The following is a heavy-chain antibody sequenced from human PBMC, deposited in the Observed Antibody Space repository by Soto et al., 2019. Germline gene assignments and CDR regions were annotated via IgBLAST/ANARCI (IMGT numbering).Heavy chain of an antibody. J-gene: IGHJ6*03. CDR2: IYYSGST. Sequence: PSETLSLTCTVSGASISSGNYYWGWIRQPPGKGLEWLGNIYYSGSTYYNPSLKSRVCISVDTSENQFSLKLSPVTAADTAVYYCARHATASRYYFYLDVWGKGTMVTVSS. D-gene: IGHD6-6*01. V-gene: IGHV4-39*01. CDR1: GASISSGNYY. CDR3: ARHATASRYYFYLDV.